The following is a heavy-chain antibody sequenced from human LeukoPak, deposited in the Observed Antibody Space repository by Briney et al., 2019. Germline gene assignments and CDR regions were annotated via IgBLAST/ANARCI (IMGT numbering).Heavy chain of an antibody. D-gene: IGHD3-16*01. J-gene: IGHJ6*03. V-gene: IGHV1-69*05. Sequence: SVTVSCKASGGTFISYAISWVRQAPGQGREWMGGIIPIFGTANYAQKCQGRVTITTDESTSTAYMELSSLRSEDTAVYYCARGPTYQDYYYYMDVWGKGTTVTVSS. CDR1: GGTFISYA. CDR2: IIPIFGTA. CDR3: ARGPTYQDYYYYMDV.